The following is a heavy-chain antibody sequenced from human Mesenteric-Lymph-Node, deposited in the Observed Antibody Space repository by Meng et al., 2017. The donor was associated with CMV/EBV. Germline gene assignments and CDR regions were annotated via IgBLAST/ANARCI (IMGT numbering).Heavy chain of an antibody. CDR1: GVSVTSGAYH. J-gene: IGHJ4*02. V-gene: IGHV4-61*08. D-gene: IGHD2/OR15-2a*01. CDR2: IYGTGIT. CDR3: AKSRSSTPGIVDD. Sequence: VQLQESGLGLVKPSETLSLTCIVSGVSVTSGAYHWSWIRQSPGKGLEWIGYIYGTGITIYNPSLKSRVTILLETSKNQFSLKLNSVTTADTAVYYCAKSRSSTPGIVDDWGQGTLVTVSS.